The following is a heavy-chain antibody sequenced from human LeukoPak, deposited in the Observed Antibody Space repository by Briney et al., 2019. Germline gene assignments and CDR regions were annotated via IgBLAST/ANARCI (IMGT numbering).Heavy chain of an antibody. CDR3: ARLAKVGYSSSHFDY. D-gene: IGHD6-6*01. J-gene: IGHJ4*02. V-gene: IGHV4-39*01. CDR1: GDSISSSSYY. Sequence: SETLSLTCTVSGDSISSSSYYWGWLRQPPGKGLEWIGNIYYTGSTYYNPSLKSRVTISVDTSKNQFSLKLRSVTAADTAVYYCARLAKVGYSSSHFDYWGQGTLVTVSS. CDR2: IYYTGST.